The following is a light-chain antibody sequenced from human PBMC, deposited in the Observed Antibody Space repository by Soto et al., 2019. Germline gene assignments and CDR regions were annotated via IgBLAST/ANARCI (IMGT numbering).Light chain of an antibody. CDR1: SSDVGGSNF. V-gene: IGLV2-14*03. CDR2: DVA. J-gene: IGLJ1*01. Sequence: QSVLTQPAAGSDSPGQSITISCTGTSSDVGGSNFVSWYQRHPGKPPKLIIYDVANRPSGVSNRFSGSKSGSTASLIISRLQTEDEADYYCVSYTSSTTYVFGTGTKVTVL. CDR3: VSYTSSTTYV.